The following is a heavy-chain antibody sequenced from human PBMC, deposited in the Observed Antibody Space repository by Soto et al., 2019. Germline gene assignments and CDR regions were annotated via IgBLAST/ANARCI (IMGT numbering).Heavy chain of an antibody. CDR3: AATLTESYYYGSGSYNYYGMDV. CDR1: GGSISSYY. D-gene: IGHD3-10*01. J-gene: IGHJ6*02. CDR2: IYYSGST. V-gene: IGHV4-59*08. Sequence: PSETLSLTCTVSGGSISSYYWSWIRQPPGKGLEWIGYIYYSGSTNYNPSLKSRVTISVDTSKNQFSLKLSSVTAADTAVYYCAATLTESYYYGSGSYNYYGMDVWGQGTTVTVSS.